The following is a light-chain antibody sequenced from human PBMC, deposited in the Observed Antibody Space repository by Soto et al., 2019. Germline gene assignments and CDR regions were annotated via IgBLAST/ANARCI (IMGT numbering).Light chain of an antibody. J-gene: IGKJ1*01. CDR2: DVS. V-gene: IGKV1-5*03. Sequence: DIQMTQSPSTLSASVGDRVTITCRSSQSMRRLLAWFQHKPGKAPKLLIYDVSVLETGVASRFSGSGSGTDFILTFSGLQPDDIATYYCQQYDVYPLTFGPGTKV. CDR3: QQYDVYPLT. CDR1: QSMRRL.